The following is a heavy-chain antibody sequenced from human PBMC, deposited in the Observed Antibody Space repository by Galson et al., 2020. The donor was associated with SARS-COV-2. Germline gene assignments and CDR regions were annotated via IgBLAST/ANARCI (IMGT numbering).Heavy chain of an antibody. D-gene: IGHD2-15*01. V-gene: IGHV1-18*01. Sequence: ASVKVSCKASGYIFTTYGISWVRQAPGQGLEWMGWISVNNGNTNYAQKFQGRVTMTTDTSTSTAYMDLRSLRSDDTAVYYCARRFCSGGKRYSANWFDLWGQGTLVTGSS. CDR2: ISVNNGNT. CDR3: ARRFCSGGKRYSANWFDL. J-gene: IGHJ5*02. CDR1: GYIFTTYG.